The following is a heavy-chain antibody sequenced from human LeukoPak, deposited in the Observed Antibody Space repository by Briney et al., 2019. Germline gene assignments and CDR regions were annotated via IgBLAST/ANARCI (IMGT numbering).Heavy chain of an antibody. CDR1: GYTFTSYG. V-gene: IGHV1-18*01. Sequence: ASVKVSCKASGYTFTSYGISWVRQAPGQGLEWMGWISAYNGNTNYAQKLQGRVTMTTDTSTSTAYTELRSLRSNGTAMYYCARVRASSSWYLGYFDYWGQGTLVTVSS. J-gene: IGHJ4*02. CDR2: ISAYNGNT. D-gene: IGHD6-13*01. CDR3: ARVRASSSWYLGYFDY.